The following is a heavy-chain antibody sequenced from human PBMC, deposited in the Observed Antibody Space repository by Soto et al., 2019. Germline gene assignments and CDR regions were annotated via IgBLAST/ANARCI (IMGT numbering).Heavy chain of an antibody. CDR1: GFRFSNYA. CDR3: VKGSATSRPYYFDY. Sequence: PGGSLRLSCAASGFRFSNYAMGWVRQAPGKGLEWVSGIIGAGDDTFHADSVKGRLTISRDNSRNMVFLQMNSLRADDTALYYCVKGSATSRPYYFDYWGQGTLVTVSS. V-gene: IGHV3-23*01. CDR2: IIGAGDDT. J-gene: IGHJ4*02.